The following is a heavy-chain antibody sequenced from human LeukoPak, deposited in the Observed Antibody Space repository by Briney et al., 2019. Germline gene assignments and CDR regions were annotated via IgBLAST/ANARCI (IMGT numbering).Heavy chain of an antibody. CDR3: ARNDYTNYGLDY. V-gene: IGHV3-33*01. CDR1: GFTFSSYG. Sequence: GGSLRLSCAASGFTFSSYGMHWVRQAPGKWLEWVSLIWYDGSHTYYADSVKGRFSISRDNSKYTLYLQMNSLRAEDTAVYYCARNDYTNYGLDYWGQGTLVTVSS. J-gene: IGHJ4*02. D-gene: IGHD4-11*01. CDR2: IWYDGSHT.